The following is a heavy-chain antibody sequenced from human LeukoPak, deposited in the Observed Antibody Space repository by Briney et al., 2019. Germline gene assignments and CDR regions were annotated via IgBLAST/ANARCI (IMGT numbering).Heavy chain of an antibody. J-gene: IGHJ4*02. CDR2: FDPEGGET. V-gene: IGHV1-24*01. D-gene: IGHD3-22*01. Sequence: ASVKVSCKVSGYTLTELSMHWVRQAPGKGLEWMGGFDPEGGETIYAQKFQGRVTMTEDTSTDTAYMELSGLRSEDTAVYYCATLYYYDSSGWRFSFDYFDYWGQGTLVTVSS. CDR1: GYTLTELS. CDR3: ATLYYYDSSGWRFSFDYFDY.